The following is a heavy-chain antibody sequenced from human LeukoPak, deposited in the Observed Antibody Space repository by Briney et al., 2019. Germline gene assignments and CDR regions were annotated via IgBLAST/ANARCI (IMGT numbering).Heavy chain of an antibody. V-gene: IGHV3-23*01. Sequence: GGSLRLSCAASGFTFSSYAMSWVRQAPGKGLEGVSTINSGGNTYYADSVRGRFTISRDNAKNTLFLQMNSLRVEDTAVYCCSKDPPISAAGPRYSDRWGQGTLVTVSS. CDR3: SKDPPISAAGPRYSDR. CDR1: GFTFSSYA. J-gene: IGHJ4*02. D-gene: IGHD6-13*01. CDR2: INSGGNT.